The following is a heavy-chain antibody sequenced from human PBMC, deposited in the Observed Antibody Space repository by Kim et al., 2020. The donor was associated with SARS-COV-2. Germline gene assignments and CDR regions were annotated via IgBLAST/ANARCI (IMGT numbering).Heavy chain of an antibody. D-gene: IGHD2-2*02. J-gene: IGHJ1*01. Sequence: VMGRLTISRDNAKISLYLQMNGLRAEDTAVYYCARDQYVVVPAARPFQHWGQGTLVTVSS. V-gene: IGHV3-11*06. CDR3: ARDQYVVVPAARPFQH.